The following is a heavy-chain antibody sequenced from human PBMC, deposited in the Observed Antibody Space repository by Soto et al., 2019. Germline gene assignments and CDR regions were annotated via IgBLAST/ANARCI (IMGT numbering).Heavy chain of an antibody. V-gene: IGHV3-48*03. Sequence: GGSLRLSCAASGFASSSYEMNWVRQAPGKGLEWVSYISSSGSTIYYADSVKGRFTISRDNAKNSLYLQMNSLRAEDTAVYYCARAPSGYQEGAFDIWGQGTMVTV. CDR1: GFASSSYE. J-gene: IGHJ3*02. D-gene: IGHD5-18*01. CDR3: ARAPSGYQEGAFDI. CDR2: ISSSGSTI.